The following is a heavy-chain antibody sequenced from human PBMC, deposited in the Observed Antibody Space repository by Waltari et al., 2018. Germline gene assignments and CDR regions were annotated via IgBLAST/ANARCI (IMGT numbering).Heavy chain of an antibody. Sequence: QVQLQESGPGLVKPSETLSLTCTVSGGSISSYYWSWIRQPPGKGLEWLGYIYYSGSTNYNPSLKSRVTISVDTSKNQFSLKLSSVTAADTAVYYCARIVRYCSGGSCYSRYYYYYYMDVWGKGTTVTVSS. V-gene: IGHV4-59*01. CDR1: GGSISSYY. CDR2: IYYSGST. D-gene: IGHD2-15*01. CDR3: ARIVRYCSGGSCYSRYYYYYYMDV. J-gene: IGHJ6*03.